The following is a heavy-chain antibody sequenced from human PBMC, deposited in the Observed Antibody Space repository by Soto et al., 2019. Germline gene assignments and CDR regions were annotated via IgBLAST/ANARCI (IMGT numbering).Heavy chain of an antibody. CDR2: VYYTGTP. V-gene: IGHV4-59*08. J-gene: IGHJ4*02. Sequence: SETLSLTCTVSGSPINNYYWSWFRQPPGQGLEWVGYVYYTGTPTYNPSLKSRVTISIDASKSQFSLNLRSVTAADTAVYYCARHFSVDYFDYWGQGALVTVSS. CDR3: ARHFSVDYFDY. CDR1: GSPINNYY.